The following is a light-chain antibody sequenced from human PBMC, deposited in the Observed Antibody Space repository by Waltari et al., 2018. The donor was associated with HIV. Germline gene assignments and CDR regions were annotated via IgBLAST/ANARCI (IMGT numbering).Light chain of an antibody. CDR3: HSADTTVL. J-gene: IGLJ2*01. Sequence: SHELTQPPSVAESPGQTARITCSGDALTTQYTHWYQQKPGQAPVMVMYKDTERPSGIPERFSGSSSGTTVTLTISGVQAEDEADYYCHSADTTVLFGGGTKLTVL. CDR2: KDT. CDR1: ALTTQY. V-gene: IGLV3-25*03.